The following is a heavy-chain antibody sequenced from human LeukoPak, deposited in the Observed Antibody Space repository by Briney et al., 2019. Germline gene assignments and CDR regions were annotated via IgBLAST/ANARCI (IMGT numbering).Heavy chain of an antibody. CDR1: GFTFSSYG. J-gene: IGHJ3*02. V-gene: IGHV3-30*02. CDR2: IRYDGSNK. Sequence: GGSLRLSCAASGFTFSSYGMHWVRQAPGKGLEWVAFIRYDGSNKYYADSVKGRFTISRGNSKNTLYLQMNSLRAEDTAVYYCAKMPTQEDAFDIWGQGTMVTVSS. CDR3: AKMPTQEDAFDI. D-gene: IGHD2-2*01.